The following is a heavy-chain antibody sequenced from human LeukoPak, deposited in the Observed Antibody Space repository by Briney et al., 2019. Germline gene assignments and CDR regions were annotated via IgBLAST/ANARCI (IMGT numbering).Heavy chain of an antibody. V-gene: IGHV3-15*01. CDR1: GFTFSNAW. D-gene: IGHD4-17*01. J-gene: IGHJ4*02. Sequence: PGGSLRLSCAASGFTFSNAWMTWVRQPPGKRLEWVGRLKSKTDGGTTDYAAPVKGRFTISRDDSKNTLYLQMNSLKTEDTAVYYCTTGKYGDYYFDNWGQGTLVTVSS. CDR3: TTGKYGDYYFDN. CDR2: LKSKTDGGTT.